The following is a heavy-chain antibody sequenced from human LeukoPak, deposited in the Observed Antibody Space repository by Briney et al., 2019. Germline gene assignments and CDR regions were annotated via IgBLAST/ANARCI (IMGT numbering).Heavy chain of an antibody. CDR1: GGSISSGGYY. J-gene: IGHJ4*02. CDR2: IYHSGST. D-gene: IGHD3-22*01. V-gene: IGHV4-61*08. Sequence: SETLSLTCTVSGGSISSGGYYWSWIRHPPGKGLEWIGYIYHSGSTNYNPSLKSRVTISVDTSKNQFSLKLSSVTAADTAVYYCASSDSSGFDPSAFDYWGQGTLVTVSS. CDR3: ASSDSSGFDPSAFDY.